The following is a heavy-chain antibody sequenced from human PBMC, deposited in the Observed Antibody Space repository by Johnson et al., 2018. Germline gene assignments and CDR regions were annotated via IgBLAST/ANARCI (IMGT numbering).Heavy chain of an antibody. D-gene: IGHD3-22*01. CDR2: ISSSSSYI. CDR3: ARGLWDSRGYSSTDACDI. Sequence: VQLVQSGGGLVKPGGSLRLSCAASGFTFSSYSMNWVRQAPGKGLEWVSSISSSSSYIYYADSVKGRFTISRDNAKNSLYLQMNSLRAEDTAVYYCARGLWDSRGYSSTDACDIWGQGTMVTVSS. J-gene: IGHJ3*02. CDR1: GFTFSSYS. V-gene: IGHV3-21*01.